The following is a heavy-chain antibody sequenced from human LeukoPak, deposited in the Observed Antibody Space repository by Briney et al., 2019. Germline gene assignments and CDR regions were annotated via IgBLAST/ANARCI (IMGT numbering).Heavy chain of an antibody. V-gene: IGHV3-23*01. CDR1: GFTFSSYG. D-gene: IGHD1-26*01. CDR3: AKDRSIGTYYTFDH. CDR2: IGGSGVST. Sequence: GRSLRLSCAASGFTFSSYGLSWVRQAPGKGLEWVSAIGGSGVSTYYADSVKGRFTISRDSSKNTLYLQMSSLTAADTAVYYCAKDRSIGTYYTFDHWGQGTLVTVSS. J-gene: IGHJ4*02.